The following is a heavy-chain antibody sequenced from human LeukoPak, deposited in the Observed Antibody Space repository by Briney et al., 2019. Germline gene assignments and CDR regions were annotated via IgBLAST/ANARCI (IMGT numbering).Heavy chain of an antibody. Sequence: GGSLRLSCAASGFTFSNYWMNWVRQAPGKGLECLANIKQDGSETYYADSVKGRFTISRDNDKNSLYLQMNSLRAEDTAVYYCARESPRRGETRDCYRWGRGTLVTVS. D-gene: IGHD5-24*01. CDR2: IKQDGSET. CDR3: ARESPRRGETRDCYR. CDR1: GFTFSNYW. J-gene: IGHJ4*02. V-gene: IGHV3-7*01.